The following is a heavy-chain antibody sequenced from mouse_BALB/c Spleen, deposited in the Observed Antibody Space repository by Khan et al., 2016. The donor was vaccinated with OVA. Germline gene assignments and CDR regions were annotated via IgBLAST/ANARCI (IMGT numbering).Heavy chain of an antibody. J-gene: IGHJ2*01. CDR1: GFTFSRFG. V-gene: IGHV5-17*02. Sequence: DVQLVESGGGLVQPGGSRKLSCAASGFTFSRFGMHWVSQAPEKGLEWVAYISSGSSNIYYADTVKGRFTISRDNPTNTLFLQMTSLRSEDTAMYYCARDSNFDYWGQGTTLTVSS. CDR2: ISSGSSNI. CDR3: ARDSNFDY.